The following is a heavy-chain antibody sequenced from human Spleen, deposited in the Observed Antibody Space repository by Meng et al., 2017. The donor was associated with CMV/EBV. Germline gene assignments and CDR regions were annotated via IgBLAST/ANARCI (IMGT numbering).Heavy chain of an antibody. V-gene: IGHV4-4*01. J-gene: IGHJ4*02. D-gene: IGHD3-3*01. CDR2: IYHSGST. Sequence: SGGSISSSNLWTWVRQVPGKGLEWIGEIYHSGSTNYNPSLKSRVTISVDTSKNAFSLKLSSVTAADTALYFCARHSKVFAATHYYFDRWGQGTLVTVSS. CDR3: ARHSKVFAATHYYFDR. CDR1: GGSISSSNL.